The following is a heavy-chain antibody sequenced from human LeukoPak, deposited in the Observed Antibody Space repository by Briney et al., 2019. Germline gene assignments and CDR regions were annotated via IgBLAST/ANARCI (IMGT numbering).Heavy chain of an antibody. CDR3: AREAPGFDP. Sequence: GGSLRLSCAASGFTFSSYEMNWVRQAPGKGLEWVSFISSSGSTIYYADSVKGRFTISRDNAKNSLYLQMNSLRAEDTAVYYCAREAPGFDPWGQGTLVTVSS. CDR1: GFTFSSYE. V-gene: IGHV3-48*03. CDR2: ISSSGSTI. J-gene: IGHJ5*02.